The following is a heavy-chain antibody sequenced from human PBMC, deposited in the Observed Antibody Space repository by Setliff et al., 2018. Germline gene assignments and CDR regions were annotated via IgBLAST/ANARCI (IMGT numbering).Heavy chain of an antibody. CDR2: IDPSGDYT. V-gene: IGHV1-46*01. CDR1: GYTFTGYY. D-gene: IGHD5-12*01. Sequence: GASVKVSCKASGYTFTGYYMHWVRQAPGQGLEWMGIIDPSGDYTNYAQKFQGRVTMTRDTSTSTAYMEMSSLRSEDTAVYYCARERGDIVSTTSYYYYMDVWGKGTTVTVSS. CDR3: ARERGDIVSTTSYYYYMDV. J-gene: IGHJ6*03.